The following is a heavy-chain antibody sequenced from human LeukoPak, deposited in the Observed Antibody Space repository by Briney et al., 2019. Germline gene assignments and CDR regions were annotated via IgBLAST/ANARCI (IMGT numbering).Heavy chain of an antibody. CDR1: GFAFNNYA. D-gene: IGHD1-26*01. CDR2: INDNGGQR. J-gene: IGHJ4*02. CDR3: AKTQWKVGATDYFDY. Sequence: GGSLRLSCAASGFAFNNYAMTWVRQAPGKGLEWVSNINDNGGQRHYADSVKGRFTISRDNSKNTLFLQMDSLRAEDTAVYYCAKTQWKVGATDYFDYWGQGVLVTVSS. V-gene: IGHV3-23*01.